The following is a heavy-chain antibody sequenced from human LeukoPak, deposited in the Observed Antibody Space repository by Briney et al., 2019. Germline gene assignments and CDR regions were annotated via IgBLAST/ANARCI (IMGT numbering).Heavy chain of an antibody. CDR2: IIPIFGIA. V-gene: IGHV1-69*04. D-gene: IGHD5-24*01. Sequence: SVKVSCKASGGTFSSYAISWVRQAPGQGLEWMGRIIPIFGIANYAQKFQGRVTITADKSTSTAYMELSSLRSEDTAVYYCARDARIGMATTFDYWGQGTQVTVSS. CDR3: ARDARIGMATTFDY. J-gene: IGHJ4*02. CDR1: GGTFSSYA.